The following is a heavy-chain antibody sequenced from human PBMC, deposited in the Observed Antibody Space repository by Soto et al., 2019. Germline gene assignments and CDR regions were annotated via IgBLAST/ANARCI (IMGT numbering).Heavy chain of an antibody. D-gene: IGHD1-26*01. J-gene: IGHJ4*02. CDR3: ARETKWELPTIDY. CDR2: ISYDGSNK. Sequence: GGSLRLSCAASGFTFSSYAMHWARQAPGKGLEWVAVISYDGSNKYYADSVKGRFTISRDNSKNTLYLQMNSLRAEDTAVYYCARETKWELPTIDYWGQGTLVTVSS. V-gene: IGHV3-30-3*01. CDR1: GFTFSSYA.